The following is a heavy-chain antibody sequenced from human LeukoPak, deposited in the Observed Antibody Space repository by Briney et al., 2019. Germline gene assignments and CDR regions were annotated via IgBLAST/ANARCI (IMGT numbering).Heavy chain of an antibody. D-gene: IGHD3/OR15-3a*01. J-gene: IGHJ6*03. CDR1: GFPFNKFA. CDR3: VKSWGWTRPYYNYMQV. Sequence: GFLRLSCVAPGFPFNKFAMTWVRQVPGKGLEWVAIIGYGGVSIYYADSVKGRFTISRDDSNNALSLQMNNLRAEDTSIYYCVKSWGWTRPYYNYMQVWGKGTTVTVSS. CDR2: IGYGGVSI. V-gene: IGHV3-23*01.